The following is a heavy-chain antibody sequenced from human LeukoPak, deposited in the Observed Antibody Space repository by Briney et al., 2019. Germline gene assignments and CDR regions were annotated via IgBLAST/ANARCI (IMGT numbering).Heavy chain of an antibody. V-gene: IGHV3-11*01. CDR1: GFTFSNYY. Sequence: GGSLRLSCAASGFTFSNYYMSWIRQTPGKGLEWLSYISGSGGDIHYADSVKGRFTISRDNAKNSPYLQMNSLRAEDTAMYYCARDIRAEGVTLYFDYWGQGILVTVTS. J-gene: IGHJ4*02. CDR3: ARDIRAEGVTLYFDY. D-gene: IGHD3-10*01. CDR2: ISGSGGDI.